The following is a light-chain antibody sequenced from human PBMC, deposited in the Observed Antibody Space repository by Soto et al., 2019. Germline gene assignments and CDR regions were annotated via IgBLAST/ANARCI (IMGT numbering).Light chain of an antibody. J-gene: IGKJ1*01. V-gene: IGKV3-20*01. CDR2: GAP. CDR1: QSVSNRY. Sequence: DIGFTLSLFTLSLSPGERATLSCRASQSVSNRYLAWYQQKPGQAPRLLIYGAPSRATGIPDRFSGSGSGTDFTLTISRLEPEDFALYYCPHYARSSWSFDEGTKVDIK. CDR3: PHYARSSWS.